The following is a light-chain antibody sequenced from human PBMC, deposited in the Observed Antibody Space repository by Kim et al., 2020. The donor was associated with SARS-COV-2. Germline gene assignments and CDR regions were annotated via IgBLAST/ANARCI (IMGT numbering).Light chain of an antibody. CDR1: QTITSH. J-gene: IGKJ3*01. CDR2: AAS. CDR3: QQSYITPFT. V-gene: IGKV1-39*01. Sequence: DIQMTQSPSSLSASVGDRVTITCRTSQTITSHLNWYQQKPGRAPKLLISAASTLQGGVPSRFSGSGSETDFTITISSLQPEDFATYVCQQSYITPFTFGPGTKVDIK.